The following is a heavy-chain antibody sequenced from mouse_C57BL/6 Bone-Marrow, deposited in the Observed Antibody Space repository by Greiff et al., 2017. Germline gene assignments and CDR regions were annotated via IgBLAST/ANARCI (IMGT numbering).Heavy chain of an antibody. CDR1: GYTFTSYW. CDR2: IHPNSGST. J-gene: IGHJ1*03. V-gene: IGHV1-64*01. Sequence: QVQLQQPGAELVKPGASVKLSCKASGYTFTSYWMHWVKQRPGQGLEWIGMIHPNSGSTNYNEKFKSKATLTVDKSSRTAYMQLSSLTSEDSAVYYCARGRRRWYFDVWGTGTTVTVSS. CDR3: ARGRRRWYFDV.